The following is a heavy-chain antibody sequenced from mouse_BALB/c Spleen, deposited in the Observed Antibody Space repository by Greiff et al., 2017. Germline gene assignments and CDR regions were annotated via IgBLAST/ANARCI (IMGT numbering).Heavy chain of an antibody. V-gene: IGHV9-3-1*01. Sequence: VESGPELKKPGETVKISCKASGYTFTNYGMNWVKQAPGKGLKWMGWINTYTGEPTYADDFKGRFAFSLETSASTAYLQINNLKNEDTATYFCARGGDGYPYFDVWGAGTTVTVSS. D-gene: IGHD2-3*01. J-gene: IGHJ1*01. CDR3: ARGGDGYPYFDV. CDR2: INTYTGEP. CDR1: GYTFTNYG.